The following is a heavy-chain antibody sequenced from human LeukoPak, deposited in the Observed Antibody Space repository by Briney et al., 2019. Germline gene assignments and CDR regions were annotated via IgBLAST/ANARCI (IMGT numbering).Heavy chain of an antibody. V-gene: IGHV4-38-2*02. D-gene: IGHD3-16*01. CDR3: ARDRALGSGKYYFDY. CDR2: IYHSGST. J-gene: IGHJ4*02. Sequence: LETLSLTCTVSGYSINGGYYWGWIRQPPGKGLEWIGNIYHSGSTYYNPSLKSRVTISVDTSKNQLSLNLSSVTAADTAVYYCARDRALGSGKYYFDYWGQGTLVTVSA. CDR1: GYSINGGYY.